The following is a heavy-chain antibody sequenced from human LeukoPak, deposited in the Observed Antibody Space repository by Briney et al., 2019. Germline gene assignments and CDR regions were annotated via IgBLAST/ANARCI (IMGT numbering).Heavy chain of an antibody. Sequence: GGSLRLSCAASGFTVSSNYMSWVRQAPGKGLEWVSVIYSGGSTYYADSVKGRFTISRDNSKNTLYLQMNSLRAEDTAVYYCARGYYDFWSGYFYWGQGTLVTVSS. CDR1: GFTVSSNY. V-gene: IGHV3-53*01. CDR2: IYSGGST. CDR3: ARGYYDFWSGYFY. D-gene: IGHD3-3*01. J-gene: IGHJ4*02.